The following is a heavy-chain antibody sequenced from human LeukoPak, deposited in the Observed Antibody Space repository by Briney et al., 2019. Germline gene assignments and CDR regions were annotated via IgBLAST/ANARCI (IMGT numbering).Heavy chain of an antibody. Sequence: GASVKVSCKASGYILTSYGISWVRRAPGQGLEWMGWISAYNGNTNYAQKLQGRVTMTTDTSTSTAYMELRSLRSDDTAVYYCARDGVVPAATLWDAFDIWGQGTMVTVSS. D-gene: IGHD2-2*01. J-gene: IGHJ3*02. CDR1: GYILTSYG. V-gene: IGHV1-18*01. CDR2: ISAYNGNT. CDR3: ARDGVVPAATLWDAFDI.